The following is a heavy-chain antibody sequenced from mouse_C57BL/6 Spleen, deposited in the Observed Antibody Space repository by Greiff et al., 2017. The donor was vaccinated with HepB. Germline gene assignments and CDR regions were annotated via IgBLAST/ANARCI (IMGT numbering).Heavy chain of an antibody. D-gene: IGHD2-12*01. V-gene: IGHV7-3*01. CDR2: IRNKANGYTT. CDR1: GFTFTDYY. CDR3: ARLRRDWYFDV. J-gene: IGHJ1*03. Sequence: EVQGVESGGGLVQPGGSLSLSCAASGFTFTDYYMSWVRQPPGKALEWLGFIRNKANGYTTEYSASVKGRFTISRDNSQSILYLQMNALRAEDSATYYCARLRRDWYFDVWGTRTTVTVSS.